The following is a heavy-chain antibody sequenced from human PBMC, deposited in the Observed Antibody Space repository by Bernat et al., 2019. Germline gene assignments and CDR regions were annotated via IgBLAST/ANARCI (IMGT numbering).Heavy chain of an antibody. J-gene: IGHJ4*02. Sequence: VQLLESGGGLVQPGGSPRLSCAASGFTFSDYYMNWIRQAPGKGLEWVSYMSSSGSYTNYADSVKGRFTISRDNAKNSLFLQMNSLRAEDTALYYCARGVADYDFWSGYHDYWGQGTLVIVSS. D-gene: IGHD3-3*01. CDR1: GFTFSDYY. CDR2: MSSSGSYT. V-gene: IGHV3-11*06. CDR3: ARGVADYDFWSGYHDY.